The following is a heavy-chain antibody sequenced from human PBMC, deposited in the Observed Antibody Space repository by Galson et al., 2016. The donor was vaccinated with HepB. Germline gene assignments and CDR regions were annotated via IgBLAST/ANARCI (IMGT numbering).Heavy chain of an antibody. CDR3: ARGRFDLILYGGDYLDF. D-gene: IGHD3-9*01. V-gene: IGHV4-30-4*01. CDR1: GGSISSGDYY. CDR2: IYNSGST. J-gene: IGHJ4*02. Sequence: TLSLTCTVSGGSISSGDYYWSWIRQPPGKGLEWIGYIYNSGSTYYNPSLKSRVTISVDTSKNQFSLKLKSVIAADTAIYYCARGRFDLILYGGDYLDFWGRGALVTVSS.